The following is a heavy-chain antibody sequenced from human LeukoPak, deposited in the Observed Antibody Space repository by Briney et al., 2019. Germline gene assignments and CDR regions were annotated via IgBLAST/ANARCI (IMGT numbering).Heavy chain of an antibody. CDR3: ARLHPPITIFGVTKHKDNWFDP. D-gene: IGHD3-3*01. J-gene: IGHJ5*02. CDR1: GGSISSSSYS. Sequence: PSETLSLTCTVSGGSISSSSYSCGWIRQPPGTGLEWIASIYYSVITYYNPSLKSRVTISVDTSKNQFSLKLSSVTAADTAVYYCARLHPPITIFGVTKHKDNWFDPWGQGTLVTVSS. V-gene: IGHV4-39*07. CDR2: IYYSVIT.